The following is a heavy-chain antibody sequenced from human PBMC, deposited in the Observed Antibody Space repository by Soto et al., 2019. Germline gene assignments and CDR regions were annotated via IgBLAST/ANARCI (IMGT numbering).Heavy chain of an antibody. CDR3: ARYDYGSGDDYNIDY. V-gene: IGHV4-4*02. J-gene: IGHJ4*02. Sequence: QVQLQESGPGLVKPSGTLSLTCAVSGASIISMNWWSWVRQPPGKGLEWIGEIHHSGSTNYNPSLMSRVTISVDKSKNPVSLKLTSVTAADTAVYYCARYDYGSGDDYNIDYWGQGTLVTVSS. CDR1: GASIISMNW. D-gene: IGHD3-10*01. CDR2: IHHSGST.